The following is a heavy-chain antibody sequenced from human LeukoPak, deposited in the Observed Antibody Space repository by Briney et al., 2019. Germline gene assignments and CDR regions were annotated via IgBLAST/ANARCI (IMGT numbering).Heavy chain of an antibody. Sequence: PGGSLRLSCAASGFTFSNYAMSWVRQAPGKGLEWVAGISGTGGSTHYADSVKGRFTISRDNSKNTLYLQMNSLRAEDTAVYYCAKDPVAKENDYWGQGTLVTVSS. CDR2: ISGTGGST. CDR1: GFTFSNYA. V-gene: IGHV3-23*01. D-gene: IGHD5-12*01. J-gene: IGHJ4*02. CDR3: AKDPVAKENDY.